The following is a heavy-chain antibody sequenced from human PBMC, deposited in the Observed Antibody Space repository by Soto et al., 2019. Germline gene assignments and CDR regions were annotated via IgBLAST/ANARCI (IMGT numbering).Heavy chain of an antibody. J-gene: IGHJ4*02. CDR2: MDPKSGHT. CDR3: MGYFI. D-gene: IGHD2-21*01. Sequence: ASVKVSCKASGYTFSSFDIIWVRQATGQGLEWMGWMDPKSGHTAFAQKFQGRVTMARNTSINTAYLELSSLITEDTAVYYCMGYFIRGQGTLVTVSS. CDR1: GYTFSSFD. V-gene: IGHV1-8*01.